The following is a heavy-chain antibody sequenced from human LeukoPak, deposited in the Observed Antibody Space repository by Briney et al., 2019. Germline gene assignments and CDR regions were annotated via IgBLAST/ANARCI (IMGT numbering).Heavy chain of an antibody. CDR2: ISASGTLT. CDR1: GFTFSSYE. D-gene: IGHD6-19*01. J-gene: IGHJ4*02. CDR3: AKDHLPGIVVADRDY. Sequence: GGSLRLSCAASGFTFSSYEMNWVRQAPGKGLEWISYISASGTLTHYADSVKGRFTISRDNSKNTLYLQINSLRAEDTAVYYCAKDHLPGIVVADRDYWGQGTLVTVSS. V-gene: IGHV3-23*01.